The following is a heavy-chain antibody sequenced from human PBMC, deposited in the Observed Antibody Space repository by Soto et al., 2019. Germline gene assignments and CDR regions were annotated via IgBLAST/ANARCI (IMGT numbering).Heavy chain of an antibody. V-gene: IGHV1-18*01. J-gene: IGHJ4*02. CDR2: ISAYNGNT. CDR3: XXXXXPPRE. CDR1: GYTFTSYG. Sequence: QVQLVQSGAEVKKPGASVKVSCKASGYTFTSYGISWVRQAPGQGLEWMGWISAYNGNTNYAQKLQGRVTMTTDTXXXXXXXXXXXXXXXXXXXXXXXXXXXPPREWGQGTLVTVSS.